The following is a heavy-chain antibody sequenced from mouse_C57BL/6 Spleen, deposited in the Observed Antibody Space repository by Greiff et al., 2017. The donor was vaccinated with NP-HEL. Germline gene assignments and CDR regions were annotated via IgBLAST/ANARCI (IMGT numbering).Heavy chain of an antibody. V-gene: IGHV1-50*01. CDR1: GYTFTSYW. CDR3: APIRRGNCYAMDC. D-gene: IGHD2-12*01. CDR2: IDPSDSYT. J-gene: IGHJ4*01. Sequence: VQLQQPGAELVKPGASVKLSCKASGYTFTSYWMQWVKQRPGQGLEWIGEIDPSDSYTNYNQKFKGKATLTVDTSSSTASMQLSSLTSEDSAVYYCAPIRRGNCYAMDCWGQGTSVTVAT.